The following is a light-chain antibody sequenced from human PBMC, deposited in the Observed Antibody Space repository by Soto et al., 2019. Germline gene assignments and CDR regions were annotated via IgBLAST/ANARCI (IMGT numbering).Light chain of an antibody. V-gene: IGLV2-14*03. CDR3: SSYTSSSTYV. CDR1: SSDVGYYNY. CDR2: DVR. Sequence: QSALTQPASVSGSPGQSITISCTGTSSDVGYYNYVSWYQQHPGKAPKLMIYDVRNRPSGVSNRFSGSKSGNTASLTISGLQAEDEADYCCSSYTSSSTYVFGTGTKVTVL. J-gene: IGLJ1*01.